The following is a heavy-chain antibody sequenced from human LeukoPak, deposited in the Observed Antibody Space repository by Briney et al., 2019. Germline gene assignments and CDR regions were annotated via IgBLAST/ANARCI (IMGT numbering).Heavy chain of an antibody. Sequence: GGSLRLSCAASGFTFSSYWMSWVRQAPPQGLEWVANMKQDGSENYYVDSVKGRFTISRDNAKNSLYPQMNSLGAEGTAVYYGARFLLGYFDWLRLYYCHFWGQGTRVTVPS. CDR2: MKQDGSEN. CDR3: ARFLLGYFDWLRLYYCHF. CDR1: GFTFSSYW. V-gene: IGHV3-7*01. J-gene: IGHJ4*02. D-gene: IGHD3-9*01.